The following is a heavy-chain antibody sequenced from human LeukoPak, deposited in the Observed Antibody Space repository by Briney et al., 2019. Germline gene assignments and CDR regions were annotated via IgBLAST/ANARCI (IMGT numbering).Heavy chain of an antibody. CDR2: INPNSGGT. CDR3: ARGRSSSSGRGYYYYYYMDV. V-gene: IGHV1-2*06. CDR1: GYTFTGYY. J-gene: IGHJ6*03. Sequence: ASVKVSCKASGYTFTGYYMHWVRQAPGQGLEWMGRINPNSGGTNYAQTFQGRVTMTRDTSITTAYLEVSSLRSEDTAVYYCARGRSSSSGRGYYYYYYMDVWGKGTTVTVSS. D-gene: IGHD6-6*01.